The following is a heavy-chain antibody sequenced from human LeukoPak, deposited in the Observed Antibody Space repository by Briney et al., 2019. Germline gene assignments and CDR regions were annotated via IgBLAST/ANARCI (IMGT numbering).Heavy chain of an antibody. D-gene: IGHD3-16*01. Sequence: ASVKLSRTASGYTFTVYYMHWVRQAPGPGHERMGWNNTNSGGTNNAQTFQGRVTITRDTSITTTYMELSMLRPDATAVYYCARDDWGRYDYVWGSCWFRWGEGTLVTVSS. J-gene: IGHJ4*02. CDR1: GYTFTVYY. CDR2: NNTNSGGT. V-gene: IGHV1-2*02. CDR3: ARDDWGRYDYVWGSCWFR.